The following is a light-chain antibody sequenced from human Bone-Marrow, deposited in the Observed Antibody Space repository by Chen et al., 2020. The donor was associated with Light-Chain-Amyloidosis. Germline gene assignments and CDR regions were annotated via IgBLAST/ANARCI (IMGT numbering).Light chain of an antibody. CDR1: NIGSTS. CDR2: DDS. V-gene: IGLV3-21*02. J-gene: IGLJ3*02. Sequence: SYVLTQPSSVSVAPGQTATIACGGNNIGSTSVHWYQQTPGQAPLLVVYDDSDRPSGIPERLSGSNSGNTAPLTISRVEAGDEADYYCHVWDRSSDRPVFGGGTKLTVL. CDR3: HVWDRSSDRPV.